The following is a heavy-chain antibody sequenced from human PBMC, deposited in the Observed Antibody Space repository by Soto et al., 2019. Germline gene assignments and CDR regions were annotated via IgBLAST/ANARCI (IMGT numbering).Heavy chain of an antibody. J-gene: IGHJ6*02. CDR2: IYYSGST. V-gene: IGHV4-30-4*01. CDR1: GGSISSGDYY. CDR3: ARERGYSYGPYYYYGMDV. D-gene: IGHD5-18*01. Sequence: SETLSLTCPVSGGSISSGDYYWSWIRQPPGKGLEWIGYIYYSGSTYYNPSLKSRVTISVDTSKNQFSLKLSSVTAADTAVYYCARERGYSYGPYYYYGMDVWGQGTTVTVSS.